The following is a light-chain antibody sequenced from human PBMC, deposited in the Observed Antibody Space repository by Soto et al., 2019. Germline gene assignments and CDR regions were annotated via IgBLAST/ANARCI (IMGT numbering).Light chain of an antibody. CDR1: SSDVGNYDY. J-gene: IGLJ1*01. V-gene: IGLV2-11*01. Sequence: QSALTQPRSVSGSPGQSVTISCTGTSSDVGNYDYVSWYLQHPGKAPKVLISDVSRRHSGVPDRFSGSKSGNTASLTISGLIVEDEGDYYCCSYAGTSTYVFGSGTKVTVL. CDR2: DVS. CDR3: CSYAGTSTYV.